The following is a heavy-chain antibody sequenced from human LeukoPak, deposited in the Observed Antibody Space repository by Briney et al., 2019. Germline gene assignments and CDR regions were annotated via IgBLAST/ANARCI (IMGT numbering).Heavy chain of an antibody. CDR2: INAGNGNT. D-gene: IGHD1-26*01. Sequence: GATVKVSCKASGYTFTTYAMHWVRQAPGQSLEWMGWINAGNGNTKNSQKFQGRITLTTDSATNTAYMELRSLTSDDTAVYYCARDLAFPGSYGSAEFYFDFWGQGALVTVSS. CDR1: GYTFTTYA. CDR3: ARDLAFPGSYGSAEFYFDF. V-gene: IGHV1-3*01. J-gene: IGHJ4*02.